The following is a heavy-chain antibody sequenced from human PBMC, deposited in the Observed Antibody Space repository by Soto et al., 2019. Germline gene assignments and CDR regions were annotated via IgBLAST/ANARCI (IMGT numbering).Heavy chain of an antibody. Sequence: QVQLQQWGAGLLKPSETLSLTCAVYGGPFSGFYWSWIRQPPGKELEWIGEIDQSGRTNYNPSLKRRVTVTVDTSKNHFSLNLRSASAADTAMYYWARFRRGPAALFGTNWGQGTLVTFSS. V-gene: IGHV4-34*01. CDR2: IDQSGRT. D-gene: IGHD2-2*01. CDR1: GGPFSGFY. CDR3: ARFRRGPAALFGTN. J-gene: IGHJ4*02.